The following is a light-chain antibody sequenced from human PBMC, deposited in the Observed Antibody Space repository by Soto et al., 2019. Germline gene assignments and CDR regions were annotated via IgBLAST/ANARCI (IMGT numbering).Light chain of an antibody. CDR1: SSDVGGYNC. J-gene: IGLJ1*01. Sequence: QSALTQPASVSGSPGQSITISCTGTSSDVGGYNCVSWYQQHPGKAPKLMIYDVTDRPSGVSSRFSGSKSGNTASLTISGLQAEDEADYYCSSYTSTSTYVFGTGTKVTVL. V-gene: IGLV2-14*01. CDR3: SSYTSTSTYV. CDR2: DVT.